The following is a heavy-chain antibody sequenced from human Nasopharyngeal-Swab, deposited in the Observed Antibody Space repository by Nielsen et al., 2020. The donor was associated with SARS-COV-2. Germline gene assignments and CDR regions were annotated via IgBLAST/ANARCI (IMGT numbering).Heavy chain of an antibody. CDR1: GFTFSSYG. D-gene: IGHD6-13*01. Sequence: GESLKISCAASGFTFSSYGMHWVRQAPGKGLEWVAVISYDGSNKYYADSVKGRFTISRDNSENTLYLQMNSLRAEDTALYYCANRRGSSWHPYCFDYWGQGTLVTVSS. V-gene: IGHV3-30*18. CDR3: ANRRGSSWHPYCFDY. J-gene: IGHJ4*02. CDR2: ISYDGSNK.